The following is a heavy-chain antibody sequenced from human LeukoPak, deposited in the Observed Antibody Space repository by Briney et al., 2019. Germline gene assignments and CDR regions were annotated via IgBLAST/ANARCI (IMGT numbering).Heavy chain of an antibody. CDR3: ARGPPNWGFDY. CDR1: GYTFTSYD. J-gene: IGHJ4*02. V-gene: IGHV1-8*01. CDR2: MSPNSGNT. Sequence: ASVKVSCKASGYTFTSYDINWVRQATGQGLEWMGWMSPNSGNTGYAQKFQGRVTMTRNTFIITAYMELSSLRSEDTAVYYCARGPPNWGFDYWGPGTLVTVSS. D-gene: IGHD7-27*01.